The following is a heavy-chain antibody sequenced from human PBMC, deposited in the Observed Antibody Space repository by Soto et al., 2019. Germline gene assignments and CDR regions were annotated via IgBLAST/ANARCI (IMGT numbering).Heavy chain of an antibody. CDR2: ISWNSGSI. V-gene: IGHV3-9*01. Sequence: PGGSLRLSCAASGFTFDDYAMHWVRQAPGKGLEWVSGISWNSGSIGYADSVKGRFTISRDNAKNSLYLQMNSLRAEDTALYYCAKGGIPYYDFWSGYFPVFFDYWGQGTLVTVSS. D-gene: IGHD3-3*01. J-gene: IGHJ4*02. CDR3: AKGGIPYYDFWSGYFPVFFDY. CDR1: GFTFDDYA.